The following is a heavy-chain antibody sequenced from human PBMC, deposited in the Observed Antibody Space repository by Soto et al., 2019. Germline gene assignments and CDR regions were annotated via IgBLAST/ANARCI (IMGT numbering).Heavy chain of an antibody. Sequence: SETLSLTSTVSGGSVSSVSYYWSWIRQPPGKGLELIGYLYYSGSTNYNPSLKRRVTISVDTSKNQFSLKLSSVTAADTAVYYCARDGGNYVPFDXWGQVTLFTVSX. CDR1: GGSVSSVSYY. V-gene: IGHV4-61*01. D-gene: IGHD4-4*01. CDR2: LYYSGST. CDR3: ARDGGNYVPFDX. J-gene: IGHJ4*02.